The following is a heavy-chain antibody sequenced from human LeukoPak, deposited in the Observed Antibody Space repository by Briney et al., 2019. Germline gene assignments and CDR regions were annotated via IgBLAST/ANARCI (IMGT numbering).Heavy chain of an antibody. CDR2: ISSSSSYI. CDR3: ARPYSSSSRTGYFDY. J-gene: IGHJ4*02. Sequence: GGSLRLSCAASGFTFSSYSMNWVRQAPGKGLEWVSSISSSSSYIYYADSVKGRFTISRDNAKNSLYLQMNSLRDEDTAVYYCARPYSSSSRTGYFDYWGQGTLVTVSS. CDR1: GFTFSSYS. D-gene: IGHD6-6*01. V-gene: IGHV3-21*01.